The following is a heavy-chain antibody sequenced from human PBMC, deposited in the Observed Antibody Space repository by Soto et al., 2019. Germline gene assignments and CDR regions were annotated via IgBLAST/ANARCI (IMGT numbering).Heavy chain of an antibody. Sequence: QVRLKQRGAGLLKPSETLSLTCDGYGGSFSGYYWSWIRQSPGKGLEWIAQIKHSGGNNYKPLLKSRVPISVETPRNPSSLTLSSVTAADTAVYFCARTYYYRSGTYFAWFDPWGKGTLVTFSS. CDR3: ARTYYYRSGTYFAWFDP. CDR2: IKHSGGN. J-gene: IGHJ5*02. CDR1: GGSFSGYY. V-gene: IGHV4-34*01. D-gene: IGHD3-10*01.